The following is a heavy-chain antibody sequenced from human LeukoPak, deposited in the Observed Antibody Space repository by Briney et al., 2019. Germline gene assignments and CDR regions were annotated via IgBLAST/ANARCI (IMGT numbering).Heavy chain of an antibody. CDR2: IKQAGSEK. CDR3: VSGSLQSGYNFDY. D-gene: IGHD3-3*01. V-gene: IGHV3-7*01. CDR1: GFIFSNYW. Sequence: PGGSLRLSCAASGFIFSNYWMSWVRQAPGKGLEWVANIKQAGSEKNYVDSVKGRFTISRDNAKNSLYLQMNSLRVEDTAVYYCVSGSLQSGYNFDYWGQGALVTVSS. J-gene: IGHJ4*02.